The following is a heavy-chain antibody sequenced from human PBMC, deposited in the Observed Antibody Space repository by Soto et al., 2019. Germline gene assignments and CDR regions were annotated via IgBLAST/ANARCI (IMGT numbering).Heavy chain of an antibody. CDR2: IYHSGST. V-gene: IGHV4-30-2*01. J-gene: IGHJ6*02. CDR3: ARRSAAGINYYYYYGMDV. D-gene: IGHD6-13*01. CDR1: GGSISSGGYS. Sequence: SETLSLTCAVSGGSISSGGYSWSWIRQPPGKGLGWIGYIYHSGSTYYNPSLKSRVTISVDRSKNQFSLKLSSVTAADTAVYYCARRSAAGINYYYYYGMDVWGQGTTVTVSS.